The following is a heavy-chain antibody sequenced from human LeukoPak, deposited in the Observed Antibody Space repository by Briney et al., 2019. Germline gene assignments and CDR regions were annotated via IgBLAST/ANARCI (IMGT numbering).Heavy chain of an antibody. Sequence: SETLSLTCTVSGGSINSYYWSWIRQPPGRGLEWIGSIHYSGSTSYNPSLRSRVTISVDKSKNQFSLKLSSVTAADTAVYYCGGATIFNWGQGTLVTVSS. CDR2: IHYSGST. CDR1: GGSINSYY. J-gene: IGHJ4*02. V-gene: IGHV4-59*12. D-gene: IGHD5-12*01. CDR3: GGATIFN.